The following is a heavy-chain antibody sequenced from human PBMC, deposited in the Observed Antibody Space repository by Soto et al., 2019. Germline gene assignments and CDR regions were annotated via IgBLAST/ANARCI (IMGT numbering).Heavy chain of an antibody. CDR2: ISSSGSYT. CDR1: GFIFSDYY. J-gene: IGHJ4*02. V-gene: IGHV3-11*05. Sequence: GGSLRLSCAGSGFIFSDYYMSWIRQVPGKGLEWISYISSSGSYTNYADSVKGRFTISRGSVKNSLYLQMNSLSPEDTAVYHCARDRGYYDSSGYYHDYWGQGT. D-gene: IGHD3-22*01. CDR3: ARDRGYYDSSGYYHDY.